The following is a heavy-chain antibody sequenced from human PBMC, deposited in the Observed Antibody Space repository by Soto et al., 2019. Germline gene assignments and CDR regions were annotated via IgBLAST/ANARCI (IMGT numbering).Heavy chain of an antibody. CDR3: ARDFRAGIYYGSGSSVDY. Sequence: QVQLVQSGVEVKKPGASVKVSCKASGYTFISYGISWVRQAPGQGLEWMGWISAYNGNTKYAQKVQDRVTMTTDTSTSTDYMELRSLRSADTAVYYCARDFRAGIYYGSGSSVDYWGQGTLVTVSS. J-gene: IGHJ4*02. V-gene: IGHV1-18*01. D-gene: IGHD3-10*01. CDR1: GYTFISYG. CDR2: ISAYNGNT.